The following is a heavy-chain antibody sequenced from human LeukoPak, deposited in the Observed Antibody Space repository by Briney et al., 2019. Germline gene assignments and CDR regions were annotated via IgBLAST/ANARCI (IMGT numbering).Heavy chain of an antibody. CDR1: GFTFSDYY. J-gene: IGHJ3*02. D-gene: IGHD5-24*01. CDR2: ISSSGSTI. CDR3: ARDLWVATIFPGAFDI. Sequence: GGSLRLSCAASGFTFSDYYMSWIRQAPGKGLEWVSYISSSGSTIYYADSVKGRFTISRDNAKNSLYLQMNSLRAEDTAVYYCARDLWVATIFPGAFDIWGQGTMVTVSS. V-gene: IGHV3-11*04.